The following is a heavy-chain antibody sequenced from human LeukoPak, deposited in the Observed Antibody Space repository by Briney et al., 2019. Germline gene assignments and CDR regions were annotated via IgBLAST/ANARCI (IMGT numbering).Heavy chain of an antibody. J-gene: IGHJ4*02. CDR1: GFTVRSNY. CDR3: VRGAYSSAWNHFDC. Sequence: GGSLRLSCAASGFTVRSNYMSWVRQAPGKGLEWVSVLYSGGRTYYADSVKGRFTISRDNSKNTLYLQMNSLRAEDTAVYYCVRGAYSSAWNHFDCWGQGTLVTVSS. V-gene: IGHV3-66*01. D-gene: IGHD6-19*01. CDR2: LYSGGRT.